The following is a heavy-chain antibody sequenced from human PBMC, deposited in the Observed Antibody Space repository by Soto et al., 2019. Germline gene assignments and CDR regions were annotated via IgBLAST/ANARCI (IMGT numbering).Heavy chain of an antibody. CDR2: IYRGGNGP. D-gene: IGHD2-2*03. CDR1: GFTFSDFA. V-gene: IGHV3-23*03. J-gene: IGHJ4*02. Sequence: EVQVLESGGGLVQPGGSLRLSCAATGFTFSDFAMSWVRQAPGKGLEWVSRIYRGGNGPHYADSVKGRVTISRDNSKNTLYLQMNSLRAEHTAVYYCAKMEGMDPWAYSFDYWGQGTLVTVSS. CDR3: AKMEGMDPWAYSFDY.